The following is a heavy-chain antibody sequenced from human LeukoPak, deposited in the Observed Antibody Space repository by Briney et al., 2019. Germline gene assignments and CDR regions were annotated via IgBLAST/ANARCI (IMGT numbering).Heavy chain of an antibody. J-gene: IGHJ5*02. CDR3: ARGAVVVPAANNWFDP. D-gene: IGHD2-2*01. V-gene: IGHV3-48*04. Sequence: GGSLRLSCAASGFTFSSYSMTWVRQAPGKGLEWVSYISSSGSTIYYADSVKGRFTISRDNAKKSLYLQMNSLRAEDTAVYYCARGAVVVPAANNWFDPWGQGTLVTVSS. CDR1: GFTFSSYS. CDR2: ISSSGSTI.